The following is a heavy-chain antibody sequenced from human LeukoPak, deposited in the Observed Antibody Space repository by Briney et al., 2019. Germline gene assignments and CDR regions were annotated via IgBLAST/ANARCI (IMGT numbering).Heavy chain of an antibody. CDR1: GYTFTGSGWY. CDR2: LHPNNGAT. Sequence: ASVKVSCKASGYTFTGSGWYLYWLRQAPGQGLECVGWLHPNNGATGYAQKFQGRVAMTTDTSISTAYVELSRLRPDDTDIYYCARDGPAQMVDFDYWGQGTLVTVSS. CDR3: ARDGPAQMVDFDY. D-gene: IGHD3-10*01. J-gene: IGHJ4*02. V-gene: IGHV1-2*02.